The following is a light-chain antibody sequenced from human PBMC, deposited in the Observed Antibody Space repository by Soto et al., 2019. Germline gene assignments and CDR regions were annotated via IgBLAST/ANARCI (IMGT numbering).Light chain of an antibody. CDR2: GNS. CDR3: QSYDSSLSGVV. J-gene: IGLJ2*01. Sequence: QAVVTQPPSVSGAPGQRVTISCTGSSSNIGAGYHVHGYQQLPGTAPKLLIYGNSNRPSGVPDRFSGSKSGTSPSLAITGLQDEDEADYYCQSYDSSLSGVVFGGGTKLTVL. V-gene: IGLV1-40*01. CDR1: SSNIGAGYH.